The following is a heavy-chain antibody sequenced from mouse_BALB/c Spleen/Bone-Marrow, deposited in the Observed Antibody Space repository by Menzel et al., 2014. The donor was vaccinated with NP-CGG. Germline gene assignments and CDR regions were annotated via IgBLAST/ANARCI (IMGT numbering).Heavy chain of an antibody. CDR2: INTYYEDV. D-gene: IGHD1-1*01. Sequence: SGAGLVTPGVSEMLSCKGSGYTFTDYTMHWVKQSHAKSLEWIGVINTYYEDVKFNQKFNGKAAMTVDKYSITAYMDVARLTSEDSAIYYFARRSINYAMDEWGQGTSGTVS. V-gene: IGHV1-67*01. CDR3: ARRSINYAMDE. CDR1: GYTFTDYT. J-gene: IGHJ4*01.